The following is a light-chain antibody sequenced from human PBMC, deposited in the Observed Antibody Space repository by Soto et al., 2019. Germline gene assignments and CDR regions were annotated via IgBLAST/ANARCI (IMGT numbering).Light chain of an antibody. J-gene: IGKJ4*01. V-gene: IGKV1-5*01. CDR1: QSISSW. Sequence: DIQMTQSPSTLSASVGDRVTITCRASQSISSWLAWYQQKPGKAPKLLIYDASSLESGVPSRFIGSGSGTEFAITISSLQPDDFSTYYCQQYNSYGGLTFGGGTKVEIK. CDR2: DAS. CDR3: QQYNSYGGLT.